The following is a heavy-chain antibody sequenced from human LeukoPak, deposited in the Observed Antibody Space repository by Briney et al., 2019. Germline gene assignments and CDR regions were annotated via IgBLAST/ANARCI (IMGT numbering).Heavy chain of an antibody. CDR2: ISAYNGNT. CDR3: ARMTGYYGLGMDV. J-gene: IGHJ6*04. D-gene: IGHD3-10*01. CDR1: GYTFTSYG. Sequence: ASVKVSCKASGYTFTSYGISWVPQTPGQGLWWMGWISAYNGNTNYAQKLQGRVTMTTDTSTSTAYMELRSLRSDDTAVYYCARMTGYYGLGMDVWGKGTTVTVSS. V-gene: IGHV1-18*04.